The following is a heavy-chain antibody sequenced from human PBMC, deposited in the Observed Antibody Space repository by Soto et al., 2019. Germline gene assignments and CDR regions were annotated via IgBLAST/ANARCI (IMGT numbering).Heavy chain of an antibody. CDR2: INHSGST. CDR3: TSLSDKSSWKAFHD. D-gene: IGHD6-13*01. J-gene: IGHJ4*02. Sequence: SETLSLTCAVYGGSFSGYYWSWIRQPPGKGLEWIGEINHSGSTNYNPSLKSRVTISIDKSKNQFSLNLSSVTAADTAVYYCTSLSDKSSWKAFHDWGQGTLVTVSS. CDR1: GGSFSGYY. V-gene: IGHV4-34*01.